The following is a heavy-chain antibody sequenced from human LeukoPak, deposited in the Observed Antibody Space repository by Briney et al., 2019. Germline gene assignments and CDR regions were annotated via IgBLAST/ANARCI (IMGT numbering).Heavy chain of an antibody. CDR1: GFTFSTYN. D-gene: IGHD3-3*01. CDR2: TSSSSSYI. V-gene: IGHV3-21*01. J-gene: IGHJ3*02. Sequence: PGGSLRLSCAASGFTFSTYNMNWVRQAPGKGLEWVSSTSSSSSYIYYADSVKGRFTISRDNARESVFLQMDSLRVDDTAVYYCARTYDFGRGPPGDAFDNWGPGTWVIVSS. CDR3: ARTYDFGRGPPGDAFDN.